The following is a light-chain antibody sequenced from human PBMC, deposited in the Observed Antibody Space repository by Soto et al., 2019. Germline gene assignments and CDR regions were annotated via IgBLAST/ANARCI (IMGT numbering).Light chain of an antibody. CDR2: GAS. CDR1: QSVSSSY. J-gene: IGKJ1*01. CDR3: QRYGSSPEWT. V-gene: IGKV3-20*01. Sequence: EIVLTQSPGTLSLSPVERATPSCRASQSVSSSYLAWYQQKPGQAPRLFIYGASSRATGIPDRFSGSGSGTDFTLTISRLEPEDFAVYYCQRYGSSPEWTFGQGTKVDIK.